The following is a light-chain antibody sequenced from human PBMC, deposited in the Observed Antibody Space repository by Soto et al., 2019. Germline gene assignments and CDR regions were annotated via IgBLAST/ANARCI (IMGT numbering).Light chain of an antibody. CDR2: WAS. J-gene: IGKJ2*01. CDR1: QSLLYSSNNKIY. CDR3: QQYYGTPYT. Sequence: DIVMTQSPDSLAVSLGERATINCKSSQSLLYSSNNKIYLSWYQQKPGQPPKLLIYWASTRESGVPDRFSGSGSGTDFTLTISSLQAEDVAVYYCQQYYGTPYTFGQGTKLEIK. V-gene: IGKV4-1*01.